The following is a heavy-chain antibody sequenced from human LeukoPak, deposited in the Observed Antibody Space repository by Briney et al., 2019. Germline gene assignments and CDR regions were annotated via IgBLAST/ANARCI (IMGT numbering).Heavy chain of an antibody. D-gene: IGHD6-13*01. CDR3: ARIAAAAGWFDP. J-gene: IGHJ5*02. Sequence: PSETLSLTCTVSGVSISSSSYYWGWIRQPPGKGLEWIGSIYYSGSTYYNPSLKSRVTISVDTSKNQFSLKLSSVTAADTAVYYCARIAAAAGWFDPWGQGTLVTVSS. V-gene: IGHV4-39*01. CDR2: IYYSGST. CDR1: GVSISSSSYY.